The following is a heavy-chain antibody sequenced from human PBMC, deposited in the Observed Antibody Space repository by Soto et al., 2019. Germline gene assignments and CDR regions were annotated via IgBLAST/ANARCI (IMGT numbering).Heavy chain of an antibody. J-gene: IGHJ3*02. D-gene: IGHD5-12*01. V-gene: IGHV3-64D*06. CDR1: GFTFSSYA. CDR2: ISSNGGST. CDR3: VKDKWPIHVEGAFDI. Sequence: GGSLSLSCSASGFTFSSYAMHWVRQAPGKGLEYVSAISSNGGSTYYADSVKGRFTISRDNSKNTLYLQMSSLRAEDTAVYYCVKDKWPIHVEGAFDIWGLGTMVTVSS.